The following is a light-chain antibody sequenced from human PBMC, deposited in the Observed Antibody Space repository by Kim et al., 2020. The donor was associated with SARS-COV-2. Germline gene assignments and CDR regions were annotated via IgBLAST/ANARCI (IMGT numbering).Light chain of an antibody. J-gene: IGKJ1*01. V-gene: IGKV1-5*01. Sequence: SVGARVTNTCRASQSIDRWLAWYQQKPGEAPKLLIYAASALETGVPSRFSGGRSGTEFTLTISSLQPDDFATYYCQQYRDYGTSTFGQGTKVDIK. CDR1: QSIDRW. CDR2: AAS. CDR3: QQYRDYGTST.